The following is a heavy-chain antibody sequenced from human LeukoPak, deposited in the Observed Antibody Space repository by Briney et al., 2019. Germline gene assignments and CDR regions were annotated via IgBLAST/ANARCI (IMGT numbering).Heavy chain of an antibody. V-gene: IGHV3-33*08. Sequence: PGGSLRLSCAASGFTVSSYAMSWVRQAPGKGLEWVAVIWYDGSNKYYADSVKGRFTISRDNSKNTLYLQMNSLRAEDTAVYYCARAGMVQGVILTYLDYWGQGTLVTVSS. CDR1: GFTVSSYA. CDR2: IWYDGSNK. D-gene: IGHD3-10*01. CDR3: ARAGMVQGVILTYLDY. J-gene: IGHJ4*02.